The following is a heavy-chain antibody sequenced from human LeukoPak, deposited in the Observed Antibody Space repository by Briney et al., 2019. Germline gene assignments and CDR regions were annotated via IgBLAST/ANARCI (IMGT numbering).Heavy chain of an antibody. Sequence: GGSLRLSCAASGFTFSSYEMNWVRQAPGKGLEWVSYISSSGSTIYYADSVKGRFTISRDNAKKSLYLQMDSLRAEDTAVYYCARDGGDYGSGSYYAYWGQGTLVTVSP. CDR3: ARDGGDYGSGSYYAY. CDR1: GFTFSSYE. CDR2: ISSSGSTI. J-gene: IGHJ4*02. V-gene: IGHV3-48*03. D-gene: IGHD3-10*01.